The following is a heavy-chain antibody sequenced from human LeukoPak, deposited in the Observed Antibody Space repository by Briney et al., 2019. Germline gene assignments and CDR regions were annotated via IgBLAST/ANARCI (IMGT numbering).Heavy chain of an antibody. Sequence: GGSLRLSSAASGFTFSSYEMNWVRQAPGKGLEWVANIKQDGSEKYYVDSVKGRFTISRDNAKNSLYLQINSLRAEDTAVYYCARERMGSSGHFEYWGQGTLVTVSS. J-gene: IGHJ4*02. CDR1: GFTFSSYE. CDR3: ARERMGSSGHFEY. D-gene: IGHD6-19*01. CDR2: IKQDGSEK. V-gene: IGHV3-7*01.